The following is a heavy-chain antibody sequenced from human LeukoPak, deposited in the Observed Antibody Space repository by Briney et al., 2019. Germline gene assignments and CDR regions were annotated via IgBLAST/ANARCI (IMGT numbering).Heavy chain of an antibody. CDR1: GGSMSVGRSY. CDR2: IYYDGTT. V-gene: IGHV4-39*07. D-gene: IGHD6-19*01. J-gene: IGHJ4*02. CDR3: GTGGGIAVSHV. Sequence: SETLSLTCTISGGSMSVGRSYWGWVRQPPGKGLEWIASIYYDGTTYYYPSLKSRVTISMDSSKNHFSLEVKSVTAVDTAMYYCGTGGGIAVSHVWGQGIMVAVST.